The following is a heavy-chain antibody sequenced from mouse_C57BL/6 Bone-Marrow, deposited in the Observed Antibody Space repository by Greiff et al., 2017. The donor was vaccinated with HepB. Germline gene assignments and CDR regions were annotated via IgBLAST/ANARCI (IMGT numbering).Heavy chain of an antibody. V-gene: IGHV1-66*01. CDR2: IYPGSGNT. CDR3: ARKEANWDAMDY. Sequence: VQLQESGPELVKPGASVKISCKASGYSFTSYYIHWVKQRPGQGLEWIGWIYPGSGNTKYNEKFKGKATLTADTSSSTAYMQLSSLTSEDSAVYYCARKEANWDAMDYWGQGTSVTVSS. D-gene: IGHD4-1*01. J-gene: IGHJ4*01. CDR1: GYSFTSYY.